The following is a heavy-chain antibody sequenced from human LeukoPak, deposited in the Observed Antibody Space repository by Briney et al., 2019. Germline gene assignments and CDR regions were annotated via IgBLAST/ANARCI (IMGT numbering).Heavy chain of an antibody. CDR1: GYTLTELS. CDR2: FDPEGGET. J-gene: IGHJ3*02. CDR3: ATGLGYCSGGSCYEGEDDAFDI. V-gene: IGHV1-24*01. D-gene: IGHD2-15*01. Sequence: ASVKVSCKVSGYTLTELSMHWVRQAPGKGLEWMGGFDPEGGETIYAQKFQGRVTMTEDTSTDTAYMELSSLRSEDTAVYYCATGLGYCSGGSCYEGEDDAFDIWGQGTMVTVSS.